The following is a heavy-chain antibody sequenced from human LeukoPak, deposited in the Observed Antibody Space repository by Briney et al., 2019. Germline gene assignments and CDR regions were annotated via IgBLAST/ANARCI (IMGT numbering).Heavy chain of an antibody. D-gene: IGHD3-9*01. CDR3: ARDILLVGEYGLDV. CDR1: GFTFSSYE. Sequence: GGSLRLSCAASGFTFSSYEMNWVRQAPGKGLEWVSYISSSGGTLYYADSVKGRFTISRDNSKNTLYLQMNSLRAEDTAVYYCARDILLVGEYGLDVWGQGTTVTVSS. J-gene: IGHJ6*02. V-gene: IGHV3-48*03. CDR2: ISSSGGTL.